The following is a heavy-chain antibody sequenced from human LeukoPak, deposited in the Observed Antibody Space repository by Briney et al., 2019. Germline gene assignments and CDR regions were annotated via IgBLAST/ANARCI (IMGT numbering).Heavy chain of an antibody. CDR1: GVSFSSYY. Sequence: PSETLSLTCTVSGVSFSSYYWNWIRQPPGKGLEWIGFIDYSGSTNYSPSLKSRVTISVDTSKNNFSLKLSSVTAAETAVYYCASLQMGATFDLWGQGALVTVSS. J-gene: IGHJ5*02. D-gene: IGHD1-26*01. CDR3: ASLQMGATFDL. V-gene: IGHV4-59*08. CDR2: IDYSGST.